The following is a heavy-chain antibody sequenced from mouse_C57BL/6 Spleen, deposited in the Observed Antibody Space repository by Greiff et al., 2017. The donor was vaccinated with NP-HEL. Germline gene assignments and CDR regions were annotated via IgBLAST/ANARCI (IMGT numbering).Heavy chain of an antibody. V-gene: IGHV5-17*01. CDR2: ISSGSSTI. CDR1: GFTFSDYG. J-gene: IGHJ4*01. Sequence: EVKVVESGGGLVKPGGSLKLSCAASGFTFSDYGMHWVRQAPEKGLEWVAYISSGSSTIYYADTVKGRFTISRDNAKNTLFLQMTSLRSEDTAMYYCARGGSSGVYYAMDYWGQGTSVTVSS. D-gene: IGHD3-2*02. CDR3: ARGGSSGVYYAMDY.